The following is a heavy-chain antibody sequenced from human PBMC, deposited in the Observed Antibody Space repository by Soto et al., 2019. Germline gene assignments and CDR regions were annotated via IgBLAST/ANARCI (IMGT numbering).Heavy chain of an antibody. V-gene: IGHV3-30*18. Sequence: GGSLRLSCAASGFAFNNYGMHWVRQAPGKGLEWVVVISYDGSNKYYADSVKGRFTISRDNSKNTLYLQMNSLRAEDTAVYYCAKEDCSGGSCYPALDYWGQGT. CDR2: ISYDGSNK. D-gene: IGHD2-15*01. J-gene: IGHJ4*02. CDR1: GFAFNNYG. CDR3: AKEDCSGGSCYPALDY.